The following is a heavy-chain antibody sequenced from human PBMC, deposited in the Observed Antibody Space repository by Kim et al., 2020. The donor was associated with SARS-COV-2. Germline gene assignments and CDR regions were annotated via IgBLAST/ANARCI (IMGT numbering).Heavy chain of an antibody. CDR2: GSTI. V-gene: IGHV3-11*01. D-gene: IGHD3-16*02. Sequence: GSTIYYADSVKGRFTISRDNAKNSLYLQMNSLRAEDTAVYYCARDVYRFYWGQGTLVTVSS. CDR3: ARDVYRFY. J-gene: IGHJ4*02.